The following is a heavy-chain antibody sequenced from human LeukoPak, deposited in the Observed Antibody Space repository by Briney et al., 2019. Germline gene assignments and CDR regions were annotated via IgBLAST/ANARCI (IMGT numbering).Heavy chain of an antibody. CDR2: IYYSGST. CDR1: GGSISRGGYY. CDR3: ATYYDFWSGCFDY. Sequence: SQTLSLTCTVSGGSISRGGYYWSWIRQHPGKGLEWIVYIYYSGSTHYNPSLKSRFTISVDTSKNQFSLKLSSVTAADTAVYYCATYYDFWSGCFDYWGQGTLVTVSS. D-gene: IGHD3-3*01. V-gene: IGHV4-31*03. J-gene: IGHJ4*02.